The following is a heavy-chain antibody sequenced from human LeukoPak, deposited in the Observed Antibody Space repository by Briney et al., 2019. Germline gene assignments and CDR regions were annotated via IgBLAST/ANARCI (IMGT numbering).Heavy chain of an antibody. D-gene: IGHD3-10*01. Sequence: ASVKVSCKASGYTFTSYDINWVRQATGQGLEWMGWMNPNSGNTGYAQKFQGRVTMTRNTSISTAYMELSSLRSEDTAVYYCARGEDYYGSGRTGGGDYWGQGTLVTVSS. CDR1: GYTFTSYD. V-gene: IGHV1-8*01. CDR2: MNPNSGNT. J-gene: IGHJ4*02. CDR3: ARGEDYYGSGRTGGGDY.